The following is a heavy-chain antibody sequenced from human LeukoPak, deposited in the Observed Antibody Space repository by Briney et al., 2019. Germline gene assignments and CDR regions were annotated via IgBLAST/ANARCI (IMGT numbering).Heavy chain of an antibody. J-gene: IGHJ6*03. D-gene: IGHD1-26*01. V-gene: IGHV4-39*07. Sequence: SETLSLTCTVSGGSISSSSYYWGRIRQPPGKGLEWIGSIYYSGSTNYNPSLKSRVTISVATSKNQFSLKLNSVTAADTAVYYCARGIRIVGATGGYYYYYYMDVWGKGTTVTVSS. CDR3: ARGIRIVGATGGYYYYYYMDV. CDR2: IYYSGST. CDR1: GGSISSSSYY.